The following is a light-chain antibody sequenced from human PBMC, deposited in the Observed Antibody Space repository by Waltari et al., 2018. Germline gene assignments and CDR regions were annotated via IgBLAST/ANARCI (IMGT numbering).Light chain of an antibody. CDR1: SSDVGAYNF. Sequence: QSALTQPASVSGSPGQSITISCTGTSSDVGAYNFVSWYQQHPGKAPHLIIYEVSERPPGVSNRFAGSNADTTASLTISGLQAEDEADYYCSSYTTSTAPGVFGAGTKVTVL. CDR3: SSYTTSTAPGV. CDR2: EVS. V-gene: IGLV2-14*01. J-gene: IGLJ1*01.